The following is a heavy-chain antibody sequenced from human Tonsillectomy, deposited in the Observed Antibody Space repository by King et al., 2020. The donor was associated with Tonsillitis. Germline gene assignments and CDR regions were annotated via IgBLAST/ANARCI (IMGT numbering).Heavy chain of an antibody. Sequence: QLQESGPGLVKPSETLSLTCTVSGGSIGNYYWNWIRQPPWKGLEWIAYIHVSGSTNYNPSLKSRVTISVDTSKNHFSLNLNSVTAADTAVYYCARQFGFHFDYWGQGILVTVSS. J-gene: IGHJ4*02. V-gene: IGHV4-59*08. CDR3: ARQFGFHFDY. CDR2: IHVSGST. CDR1: GGSIGNYY. D-gene: IGHD3-10*01.